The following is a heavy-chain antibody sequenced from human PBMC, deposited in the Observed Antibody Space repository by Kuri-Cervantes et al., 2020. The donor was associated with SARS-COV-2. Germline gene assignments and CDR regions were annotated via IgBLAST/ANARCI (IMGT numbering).Heavy chain of an antibody. CDR3: ARDLNGGSDY. CDR1: GFTFSDYY. D-gene: IGHD3-10*01. V-gene: IGHV3-11*05. CDR2: ICSSSSYT. Sequence: LSLTCAASGFTFSDYYMSWIRQAPGKGLEWVSYICSSSSYTNYADSVKGRFTISRDNAKNSLYLQMNSLRAEDTAVYYCARDLNGGSDYWGQGTLVTVSS. J-gene: IGHJ4*02.